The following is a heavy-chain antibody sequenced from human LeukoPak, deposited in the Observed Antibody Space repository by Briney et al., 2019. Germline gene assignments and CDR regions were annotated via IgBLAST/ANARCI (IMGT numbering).Heavy chain of an antibody. D-gene: IGHD6-13*01. CDR2: IYYSGST. J-gene: IGHJ5*02. Sequence: PSETLSLTCTVSGYSISSGYYWGWIRQPPGKGLEWIGYIYYSGSTNYNPSLKSRVTISVDTSKNQFSLKLSSVTAADTAVYYCARDRSSSWYRWFDPWGQGTLVTVSS. CDR3: ARDRSSSWYRWFDP. V-gene: IGHV4-61*01. CDR1: GYSISSGYY.